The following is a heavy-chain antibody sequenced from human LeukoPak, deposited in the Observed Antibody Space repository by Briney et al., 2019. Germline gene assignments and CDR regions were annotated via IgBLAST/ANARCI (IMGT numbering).Heavy chain of an antibody. CDR2: IYSGGST. CDR3: ARDQRSIFAWFDP. D-gene: IGHD3-3*01. CDR1: GFTVSSNC. J-gene: IGHJ5*02. V-gene: IGHV3-66*02. Sequence: PGGSLRLSCAASGFTVSSNCMSWVRQAPGKGLEWVSVIYSGGSTYYADSVKGRFTISRDNSKNTVYLQMNSLRVEDTAVYYCARDQRSIFAWFDPWGQGTLVTVSS.